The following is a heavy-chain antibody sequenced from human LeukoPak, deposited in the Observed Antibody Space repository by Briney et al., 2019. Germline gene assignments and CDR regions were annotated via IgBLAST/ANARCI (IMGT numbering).Heavy chain of an antibody. J-gene: IGHJ6*03. CDR1: GFTFSNFW. CDR2: ITQDGSEK. D-gene: IGHD3-10*01. Sequence: PGGSLRLSCAASGFTFSNFWMSWVRQAPGKGLEWVANITQDGSEKNYVDSVKGRFTISKDNAKNSLYLQRNSLRGEDTAVYYCARDGVLMVRGVRVLDYYHYYMDVWGKGTTVTTSS. V-gene: IGHV3-7*01. CDR3: ARDGVLMVRGVRVLDYYHYYMDV.